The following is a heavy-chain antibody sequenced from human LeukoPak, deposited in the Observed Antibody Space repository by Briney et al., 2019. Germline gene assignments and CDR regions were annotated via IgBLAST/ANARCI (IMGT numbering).Heavy chain of an antibody. Sequence: GGSLRLSCAASGFTVSSNYMSWVRQAPGKGLEWVSVIYSGGSTYYADSVKGRFTISRDNAKNSLNLQMNSLRAEDTAVYYCARGYYDFWSGYSYYFDYWGQGTLVTVSS. CDR1: GFTVSSNY. J-gene: IGHJ4*02. CDR3: ARGYYDFWSGYSYYFDY. V-gene: IGHV3-53*01. D-gene: IGHD3-3*01. CDR2: IYSGGST.